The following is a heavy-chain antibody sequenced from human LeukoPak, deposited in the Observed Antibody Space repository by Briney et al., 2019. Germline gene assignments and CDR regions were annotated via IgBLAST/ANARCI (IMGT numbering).Heavy chain of an antibody. CDR3: ASAPALTGDWYFDL. V-gene: IGHV1-2*02. J-gene: IGHJ2*01. Sequence: ASVKVSCKGSGYTFTGYYMHWVRQAPGQGLEWMGWINPNSGGTNYAQNFQGTVTITRDTSISTAYMELCRLRSDDTAVYYCASAPALTGDWYFDLWGRGTLVTVSS. D-gene: IGHD1-20*01. CDR1: GYTFTGYY. CDR2: INPNSGGT.